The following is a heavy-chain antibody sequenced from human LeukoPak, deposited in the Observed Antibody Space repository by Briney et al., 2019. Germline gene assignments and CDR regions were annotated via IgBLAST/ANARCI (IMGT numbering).Heavy chain of an antibody. Sequence: GGSLRLSCAASGFTFSSYAMSWVRQAPGKWLEWVSAISGSGGSTYYADSVKGRFTISRDNSKNTLYLQMNSLRAEDTAVYHCAKDKDTIFGTSWDYWGQGTLVTVSS. CDR1: GFTFSSYA. J-gene: IGHJ4*02. V-gene: IGHV3-23*01. D-gene: IGHD3-3*01. CDR2: ISGSGGST. CDR3: AKDKDTIFGTSWDY.